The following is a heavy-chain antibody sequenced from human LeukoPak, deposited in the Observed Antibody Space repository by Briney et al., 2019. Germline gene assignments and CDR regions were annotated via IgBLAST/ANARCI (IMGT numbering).Heavy chain of an antibody. D-gene: IGHD3-10*01. J-gene: IGHJ4*02. Sequence: GGSLRLSCAASGFTFSSYGMHWVRQAPGKGLEWVAVISYDGSNKYYADSVKGQFTISRDNSKSTLYLQMNSLRAEDTAVYYCAKDTYYYGSGSYNYWGQGTLVTVSS. CDR1: GFTFSSYG. CDR3: AKDTYYYGSGSYNY. V-gene: IGHV3-30*18. CDR2: ISYDGSNK.